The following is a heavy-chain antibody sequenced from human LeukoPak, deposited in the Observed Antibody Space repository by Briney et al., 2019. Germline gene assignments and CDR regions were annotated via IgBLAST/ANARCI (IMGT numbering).Heavy chain of an antibody. Sequence: SETLSLTCSVSGGSISSYYWSWIRHPPGRGLEWIGCIYYIGSTNHNPSLKSRVTISVDTSKNQFSLKLSSVTAADTAVYYCARGRVGGNYWGQGTLVTVSS. CDR3: ARGRVGGNY. D-gene: IGHD3-16*01. CDR2: IYYIGST. CDR1: GGSISSYY. J-gene: IGHJ4*02. V-gene: IGHV4-59*01.